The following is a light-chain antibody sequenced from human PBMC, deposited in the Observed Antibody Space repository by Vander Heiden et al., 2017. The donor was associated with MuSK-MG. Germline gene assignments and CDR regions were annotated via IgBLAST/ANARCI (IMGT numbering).Light chain of an antibody. J-gene: IGKJ5*01. V-gene: IGKV1-9*01. CDR3: QRECCSAIT. CDR2: AAS. Sequence: IQMSQSPSSLSASVGDRVNITCRAGQVISSYFSCYQQQPVEPPKLLFYAASTLQSVVPSLFGGSGSGTVFTITISSLQPEYFASYYCQRECCSAITFGQGTQVEIK. CDR1: QVISSY.